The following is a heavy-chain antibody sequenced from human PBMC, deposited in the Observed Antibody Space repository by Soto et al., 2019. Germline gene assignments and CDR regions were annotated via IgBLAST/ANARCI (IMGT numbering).Heavy chain of an antibody. Sequence: QVQLVQSGAEVKKPGASVKVSCKASGYTFSSYGISWVRQAPGQGLEWMGWISAHTANTNYAQKLQGRVTMTTDTSTTTAYMGLRRLTSDDTAVYYCARHRPPVVVTTAPLKIYNYYGIAVWGKETPVTFAS. CDR2: ISAHTANT. J-gene: IGHJ6*04. CDR3: ARHRPPVVVTTAPLKIYNYYGIAV. D-gene: IGHD3-22*01. V-gene: IGHV1-18*01. CDR1: GYTFSSYG.